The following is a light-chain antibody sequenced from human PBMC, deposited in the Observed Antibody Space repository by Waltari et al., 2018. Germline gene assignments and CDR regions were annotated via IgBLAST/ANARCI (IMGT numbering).Light chain of an antibody. J-gene: IGKJ4*01. V-gene: IGKV1-27*01. Sequence: DIQMTQSPSSLSASVGDRITITCRASQGIGNYLAWYQQKPGKVPKLLISGASALQSGVPSRFSGSGSGTDFTLTISRLQPEDSATYYCQQTTSFPLTFGGGTKVEIK. CDR1: QGIGNY. CDR3: QQTTSFPLT. CDR2: GAS.